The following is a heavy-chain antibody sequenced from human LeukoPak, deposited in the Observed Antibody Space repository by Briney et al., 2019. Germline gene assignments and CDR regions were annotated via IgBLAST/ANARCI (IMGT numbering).Heavy chain of an antibody. CDR2: ISGSTSSI. Sequence: GGSLRLSCAASGFTFNSYNMNWVRQAPGKGLEWLSSISGSTSSIYYADSLRGRFTISRDNAENTLYLHMTSLRADDTAVYYCTRGGRYTSYYWQYWGPGTLVTVSS. V-gene: IGHV3-48*04. CDR1: GFTFNSYN. D-gene: IGHD1-26*01. CDR3: TRGGRYTSYYWQY. J-gene: IGHJ4*02.